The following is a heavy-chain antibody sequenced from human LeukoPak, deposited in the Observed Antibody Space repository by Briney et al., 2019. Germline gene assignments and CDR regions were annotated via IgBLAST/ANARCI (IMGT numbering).Heavy chain of an antibody. J-gene: IGHJ4*02. V-gene: IGHV3-53*01. D-gene: IGHD6-19*01. CDR2: IYSGGST. CDR3: ARGRYSSGWHFDY. Sequence: GGSLRLSCAASGFTVRSNYMSWVRQAPRKGLEWVSVIYSGGSTYYADSVKGRFTISRDNSKNTLYLQMNSLRAEDTAVYYCARGRYSSGWHFDYWGQGTLVTVSS. CDR1: GFTVRSNY.